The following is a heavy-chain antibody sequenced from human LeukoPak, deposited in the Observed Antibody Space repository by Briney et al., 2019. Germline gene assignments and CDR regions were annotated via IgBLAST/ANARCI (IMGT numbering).Heavy chain of an antibody. V-gene: IGHV3-23*01. CDR2: ISGSGGST. J-gene: IGHJ4*02. Sequence: KGXEWVSAISGSGGSTYYADSVKGRFTISRDNSKNTLYLQMNSLRAEDTAVYYCAKDKADFDYWGQGTLVTVSS. D-gene: IGHD6-13*01. CDR3: AKDKADFDY.